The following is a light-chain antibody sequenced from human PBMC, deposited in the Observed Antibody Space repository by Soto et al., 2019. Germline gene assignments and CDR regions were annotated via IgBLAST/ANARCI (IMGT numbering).Light chain of an antibody. J-gene: IGKJ1*01. CDR3: QHYNDYSWT. CDR2: DAS. V-gene: IGKV3-11*01. Sequence: EIVLTQSPATLSLSPGERATLSCRASQSISSHLAWYQQKPGQAPRLLIHDASNRAPGIPARFSGSGSGTDFTLTISSLEPDDSATYYCQHYNDYSWTFGQGTKVEIK. CDR1: QSISSH.